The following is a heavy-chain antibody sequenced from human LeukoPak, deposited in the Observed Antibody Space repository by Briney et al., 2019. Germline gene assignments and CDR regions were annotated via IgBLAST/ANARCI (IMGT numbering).Heavy chain of an antibody. CDR2: INHSGST. CDR1: GGSISSGSYY. CDR3: ARGHSSVMTAIPYYFDF. V-gene: IGHV4-39*07. D-gene: IGHD2-21*02. J-gene: IGHJ4*02. Sequence: SQTLSLTCTVSGGSISSGSYYWSWIRQPPGKGLEWIGEINHSGSTNYNSALKSRVTMSIDTSKNRFSLKLRSVTAADTAVYYCARGHSSVMTAIPYYFDFWGQGTLVTVSS.